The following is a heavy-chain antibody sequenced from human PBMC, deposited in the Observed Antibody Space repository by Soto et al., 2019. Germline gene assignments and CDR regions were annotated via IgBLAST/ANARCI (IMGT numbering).Heavy chain of an antibody. J-gene: IGHJ4*02. CDR2: IYYSGST. V-gene: IGHV4-39*02. CDR1: GGSISSSSYY. CDR3: ARELAIQNPGDYFDY. Sequence: PSETLSLTCTVSGGSISSSSYYWGWIRQPPGKGLEWIGSIYYSGSTYHNPSRKSRVTISVDTSKNQFSLKLSSVTAADTAVYYCARELAIQNPGDYFDYWGQGTLVTVSS. D-gene: IGHD5-18*01.